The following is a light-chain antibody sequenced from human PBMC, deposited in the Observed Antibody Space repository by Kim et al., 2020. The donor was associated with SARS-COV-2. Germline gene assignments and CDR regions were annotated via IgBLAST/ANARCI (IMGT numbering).Light chain of an antibody. CDR2: GTD. CDR3: LLSHSDTWM. J-gene: IGLJ3*02. Sequence: PGGTVTLTCGSSTGTVTSGHCPFWFQQKPGQAPMTLFYGTDNKHSWTPARFSGSLLGDKAALTLSGAQPEDEADYYCLLSHSDTWMFGGGTQLTVL. V-gene: IGLV7-46*01. CDR1: TGTVTSGHC.